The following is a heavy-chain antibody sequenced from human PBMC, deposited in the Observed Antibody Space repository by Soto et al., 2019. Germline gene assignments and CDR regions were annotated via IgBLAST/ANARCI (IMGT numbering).Heavy chain of an antibody. J-gene: IGHJ6*02. V-gene: IGHV1-18*01. CDR3: ARGGEYSYGYYYYRMDV. Sequence: ASVKVSCKASGYTFTSYGIRWVRQAPGQGREWMGWISAYNGNTNYAQKLQGRVTMTTDTCTSTAYMELRSLRSDDTAVYYCARGGEYSYGYYYYRMDVWGQGTTVTVSS. D-gene: IGHD5-18*01. CDR2: ISAYNGNT. CDR1: GYTFTSYG.